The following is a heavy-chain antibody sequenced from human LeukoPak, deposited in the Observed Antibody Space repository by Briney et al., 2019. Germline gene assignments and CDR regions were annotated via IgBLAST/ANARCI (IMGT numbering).Heavy chain of an antibody. CDR2: VYTSGST. CDR1: GGSISNYY. CDR3: ARGRYCSADICSGGDAFDI. Sequence: SETLSLTCTVSGGSISNYYWSWIRQPPGKGLEWIGYVYTSGSTNYNPSLKSRVTISVDTSKNQFSLKLSSVTAADTAVYYCARGRYCSADICSGGDAFDIWGQGTMVSVSS. J-gene: IGHJ3*02. V-gene: IGHV4-4*09. D-gene: IGHD2-15*01.